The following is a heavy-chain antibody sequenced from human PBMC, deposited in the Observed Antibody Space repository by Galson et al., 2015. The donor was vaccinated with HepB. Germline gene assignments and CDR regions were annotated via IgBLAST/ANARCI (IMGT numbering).Heavy chain of an antibody. Sequence: SLRLSCAASGFTFDDYAMHWVRQAPGKGLEWVSGISWNSGSIGYADSVKGRFTISRDNAKNSLYLQMNSLRAEDTASYYCAKSAYYYDSSGYYSLFDYWGQGTLVTVSS. V-gene: IGHV3-9*01. CDR2: ISWNSGSI. D-gene: IGHD3-22*01. CDR1: GFTFDDYA. CDR3: AKSAYYYDSSGYYSLFDY. J-gene: IGHJ4*02.